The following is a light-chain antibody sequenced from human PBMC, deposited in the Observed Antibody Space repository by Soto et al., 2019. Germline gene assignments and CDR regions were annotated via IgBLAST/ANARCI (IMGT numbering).Light chain of an antibody. CDR3: SSYAGSNRV. CDR1: SSDVGGYNY. V-gene: IGLV2-8*01. Sequence: QSVLTQPPSASGTPGQRVTISCSGSSSDVGGYNYVSWYQQLPGKAPKLMIYEVSKRPSGVPDRFSGSKSGNTASLTVSGLQAEDEADYYCSSYAGSNRVFGTGTKVT. CDR2: EVS. J-gene: IGLJ1*01.